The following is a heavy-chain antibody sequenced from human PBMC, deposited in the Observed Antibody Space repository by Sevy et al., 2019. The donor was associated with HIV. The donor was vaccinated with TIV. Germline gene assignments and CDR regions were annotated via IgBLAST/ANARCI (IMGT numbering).Heavy chain of an antibody. CDR3: AREGCTKPHDY. Sequence: GGSLRLSCAASGFTFSKYSMSWIRQTPGKGLEWVSTFSFGCGKINYADSVKGRFTISRDGSRNTFYLQMNSLRAEDTAIYYCAREGCTKPHDYWGQGTVVTVS. CDR1: GFTFSKYS. V-gene: IGHV3-23*01. D-gene: IGHD2-8*01. J-gene: IGHJ4*02. CDR2: FSFGCGKI.